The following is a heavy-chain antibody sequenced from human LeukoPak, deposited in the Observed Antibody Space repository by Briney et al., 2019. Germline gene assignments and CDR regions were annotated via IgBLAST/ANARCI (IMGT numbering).Heavy chain of an antibody. CDR2: ISGSGGST. CDR1: GFTFSSYG. V-gene: IGHV3-23*01. D-gene: IGHD5-12*01. J-gene: IGHJ6*03. CDR3: ARERATLDYYYYMDV. Sequence: GGSLRLSCAASGFTFSSYGMSWVRQAPGKGLEWVSAISGSGGSTYYADSVKGRFTISRDNSKNSLYLQMNSLRAEDTALYYCARERATLDYYYYMDVWGKGTTVTVSS.